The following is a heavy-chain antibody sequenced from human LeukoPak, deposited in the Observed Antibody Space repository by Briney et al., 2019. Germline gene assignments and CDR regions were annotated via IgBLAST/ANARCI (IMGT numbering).Heavy chain of an antibody. D-gene: IGHD3-3*01. Sequence: GGSLRLSCVASGFIFNNYAMSWVRQAPGKGLEWVSGIGGGGGKIYYADSVKGQFTISRDNSKSTVYLQIDSLRAEDTAVYYCAKGETFFGRAVIDYYYYMDVWGGGTTVTVSS. CDR2: IGGGGGKI. CDR3: AKGETFFGRAVIDYYYYMDV. V-gene: IGHV3-23*01. J-gene: IGHJ6*03. CDR1: GFIFNNYA.